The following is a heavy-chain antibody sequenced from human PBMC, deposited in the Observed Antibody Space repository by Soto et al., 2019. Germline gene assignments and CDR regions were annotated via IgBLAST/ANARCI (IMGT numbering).Heavy chain of an antibody. CDR3: ARTGSSWSFGY. CDR1: GGSISSYY. Sequence: QVQLQESGPGLVKPSETLSLTCTVSGGSISSYYWSWIRQPPGKGLEWIGYIYYSGSTNYNPSLKSRVTISVDTSKNQFSLKLSSVTAADTAVYYCARTGSSWSFGYWGQGTLVTVSS. D-gene: IGHD6-13*01. V-gene: IGHV4-59*08. J-gene: IGHJ4*02. CDR2: IYYSGST.